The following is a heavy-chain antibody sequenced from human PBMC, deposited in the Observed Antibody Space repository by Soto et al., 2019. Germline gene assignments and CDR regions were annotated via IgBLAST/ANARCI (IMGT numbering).Heavy chain of an antibody. V-gene: IGHV2-5*02. D-gene: IGHD3-9*01. Sequence: QITLKESGPPLVRPTQTLTLTCAFSGFSLSTSGVGVGWIRQPPGKALEWLAVIYWEDSKHYSPSLRSRLTITKDTSKNQVVLTMTHMDPMDTGTYYCAHKGPEDWPLDYWGQGTLVTVSS. CDR2: IYWEDSK. CDR3: AHKGPEDWPLDY. CDR1: GFSLSTSGVG. J-gene: IGHJ4*02.